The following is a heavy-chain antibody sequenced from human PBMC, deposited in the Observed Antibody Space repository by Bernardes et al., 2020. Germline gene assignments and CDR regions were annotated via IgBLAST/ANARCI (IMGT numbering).Heavy chain of an antibody. D-gene: IGHD3-9*01. CDR2: IYYSGST. V-gene: IGHV4-31*03. J-gene: IGHJ5*02. CDR1: GGSISSGGYY. Sequence: TLSLTCTVSGGSISSGGYYWSWIRQHPGKGLEWIGYIYYSGSTYYNPSLKSRVTISVDTSKNQFSLKLSSVTAADTAVYYCAREHQKDILTGYYWWNWFDPWGQGTLVTVSS. CDR3: AREHQKDILTGYYWWNWFDP.